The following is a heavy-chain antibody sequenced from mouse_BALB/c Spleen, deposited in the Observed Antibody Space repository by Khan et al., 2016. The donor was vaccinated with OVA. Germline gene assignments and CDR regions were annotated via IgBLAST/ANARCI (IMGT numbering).Heavy chain of an antibody. V-gene: IGHV2-2*02. CDR3: ARNYDYDEGLAY. D-gene: IGHD2-4*01. J-gene: IGHJ3*01. CDR1: GFSLTSYG. CDR2: IWSGGST. Sequence: VQLVETGPGLVQPSQSLSITCTVSGFSLTSYGVHWVRQSPGKGLEWLGVIWSGGSTDYNAAFISRLSISKDNSKSQVFFKMNSLQANDTAIYYCARNYDYDEGLAYWGQGILVTVAA.